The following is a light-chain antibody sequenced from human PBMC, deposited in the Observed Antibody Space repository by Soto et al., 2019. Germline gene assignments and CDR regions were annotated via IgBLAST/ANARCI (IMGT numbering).Light chain of an antibody. CDR2: DAF. J-gene: IGKJ1*01. CDR3: QQYNSYSPT. V-gene: IGKV1-5*01. CDR1: QSISSW. Sequence: DIRVTQSPPTLSASVGDRVTITCRASQSISSWLAWYQQKPGKAPKLLIYDAFSLESGVPSRFSGSGSGTEFTLTISSLQPDDFATYYCQQYNSYSPTFGQGTKVDIK.